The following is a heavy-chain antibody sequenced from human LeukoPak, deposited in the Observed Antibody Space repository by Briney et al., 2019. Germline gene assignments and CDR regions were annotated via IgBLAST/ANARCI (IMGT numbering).Heavy chain of an antibody. CDR2: IYPGDSDT. CDR1: GYSFTSYW. V-gene: IGHV5-51*01. J-gene: IGHJ3*02. Sequence: GESLKISCKGSGYSFTSYWIGWVRQMPGKGLEWMGIIYPGDSDTRYSPSFQGQVTISADKSISTAYLQWSSLKASDTAMYYCARRRGDMVTTDAFDIWGQGTMVTVSS. D-gene: IGHD5-12*01. CDR3: ARRRGDMVTTDAFDI.